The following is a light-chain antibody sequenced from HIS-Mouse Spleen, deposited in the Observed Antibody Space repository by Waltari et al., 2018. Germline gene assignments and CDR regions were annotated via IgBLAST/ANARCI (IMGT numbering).Light chain of an antibody. J-gene: IGLJ2*01. CDR2: DVS. CDR3: NSRDSSGNHVV. Sequence: SALSQPSPVSWSPGQSGTLSSNGIHHDVGAEKHVHVYQQHPGKAPKLMIYDVSNRPSGVSNRFSGSSSGNTASLTITGAQAEDEADYYCNSRDSSGNHVVFGGGTKLTVL. CDR1: HHDVGAEKH. V-gene: IGLV2-14*03.